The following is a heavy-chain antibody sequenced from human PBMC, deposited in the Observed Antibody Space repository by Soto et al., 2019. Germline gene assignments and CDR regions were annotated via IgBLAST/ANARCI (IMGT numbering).Heavy chain of an antibody. D-gene: IGHD5-12*01. CDR2: INAGNGNT. CDR3: TREGGGSGYAQSPFGY. J-gene: IGHJ4*02. CDR1: GYTFTGYY. Sequence: ASVKVSCKASGYTFTGYYMHWVRQAPGQGLEWMGWINAGNGNTKYSQKFQGRVTITRDTSASTAYIELSSLKSEDTAVYYCTREGGGSGYAQSPFGYWGQGTPVTVSS. V-gene: IGHV1-3*01.